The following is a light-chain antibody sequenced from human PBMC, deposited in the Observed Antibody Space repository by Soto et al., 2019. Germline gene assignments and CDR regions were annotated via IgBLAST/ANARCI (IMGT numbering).Light chain of an antibody. CDR2: SND. J-gene: IGLJ1*01. V-gene: IGLV1-44*01. CDR1: TSNIGTNT. CDR3: VAWDDSLSGYV. Sequence: QSVLTQSPSASGTPGQRVSISCSGSTSNIGTNTVSWYQHVPGTAPKLLIYSNDQRPSAVPGRFSGSKSGTSASLAISGLLSEDEADYYCVAWDDSLSGYVFGTETKLTVL.